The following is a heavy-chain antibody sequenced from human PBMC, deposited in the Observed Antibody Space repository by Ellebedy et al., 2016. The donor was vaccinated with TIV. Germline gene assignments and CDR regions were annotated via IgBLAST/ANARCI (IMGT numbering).Heavy chain of an antibody. Sequence: GESLKISCAASGFTFSDYHMSWARQAPGKGLEWVARIKYDGADKDYVDSVKGRFTISRDNSKNSLYLQMNSLRVEDTAVNFCVRARNYALDSWGQGTLVTVSS. J-gene: IGHJ4*02. V-gene: IGHV3-7*01. D-gene: IGHD3-16*01. CDR3: VRARNYALDS. CDR2: IKYDGADK. CDR1: GFTFSDYH.